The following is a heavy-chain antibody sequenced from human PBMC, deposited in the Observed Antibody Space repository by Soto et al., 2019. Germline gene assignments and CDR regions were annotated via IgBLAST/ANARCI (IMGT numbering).Heavy chain of an antibody. V-gene: IGHV1-69*13. CDR1: GGTFSSYA. CDR2: IIPIFGTA. CDR3: ARDKITPGGHFFQFGMDV. D-gene: IGHD1-20*01. J-gene: IGHJ6*02. Sequence: GASVKVSCKASGGTFSSYAITWVRQAPGQGLEWMGGIIPIFGTASYAQKVQGRVTITADESTSTAYMELSSLGSEDAGLSYCARDKITPGGHFFQFGMDVWGQGTTVTVSS.